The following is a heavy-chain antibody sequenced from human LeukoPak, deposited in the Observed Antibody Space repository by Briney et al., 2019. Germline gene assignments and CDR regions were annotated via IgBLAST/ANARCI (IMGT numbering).Heavy chain of an antibody. V-gene: IGHV4-61*02. J-gene: IGHJ5*02. Sequence: PSETLSLTCTVSGVSISSRSYYWGWLRQPAGKGLEWIGRIYISGSTNYNPSLKSRVTISVDTSKNQFSLKLSSVTAADTAVYYCARGTPNWNYQRSARPTFDPWGQGTLVIVSS. CDR3: ARGTPNWNYQRSARPTFDP. CDR1: GVSISSRSYY. D-gene: IGHD1-7*01. CDR2: IYISGST.